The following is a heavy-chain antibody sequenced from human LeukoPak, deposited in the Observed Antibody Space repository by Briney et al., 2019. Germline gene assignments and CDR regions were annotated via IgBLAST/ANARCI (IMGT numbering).Heavy chain of an antibody. D-gene: IGHD2-21*01. J-gene: IGHJ4*02. V-gene: IGHV4-59*08. CDR1: GGSISSYY. CDR2: VYYGGST. Sequence: KASETLSLTCTVSGGSISSYYWSWIRQPPGKGLEWIGYVYYGGSTNYNPSLKSRVTISVDTSKNQFSLKLSSVTAADTAVYYCARLGSARLFRLFDYWGQGTLVTVSS. CDR3: ARLGSARLFRLFDY.